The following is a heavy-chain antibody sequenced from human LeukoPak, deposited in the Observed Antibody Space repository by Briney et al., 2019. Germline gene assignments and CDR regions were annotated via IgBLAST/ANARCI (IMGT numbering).Heavy chain of an antibody. Sequence: ASVKVSCKASGYTFTGYYMHWVRQAPGQGLEWMGWINPNSGGTNYAQKFQGRVTMTRDTSISTAYMELSRLRSDDTAVYYCARYPMVRGVPNWFDPWGQGTLATVSS. V-gene: IGHV1-2*02. D-gene: IGHD3-10*01. CDR3: ARYPMVRGVPNWFDP. CDR1: GYTFTGYY. J-gene: IGHJ5*02. CDR2: INPNSGGT.